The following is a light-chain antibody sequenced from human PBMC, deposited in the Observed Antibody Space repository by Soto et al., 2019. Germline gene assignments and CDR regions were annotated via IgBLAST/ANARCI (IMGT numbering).Light chain of an antibody. CDR2: GAH. Sequence: EIVLTQSPGTLSLSPGERATLSCRASQSIRSHYLAWYQQKPGQAPRLLISGAHNRAPGIPDRFSGSESGTDLTLRISRLEPEYFAVYYCQQYGSSVTFGQGTKVEIK. J-gene: IGKJ1*01. CDR1: QSIRSHY. V-gene: IGKV3-20*01. CDR3: QQYGSSVT.